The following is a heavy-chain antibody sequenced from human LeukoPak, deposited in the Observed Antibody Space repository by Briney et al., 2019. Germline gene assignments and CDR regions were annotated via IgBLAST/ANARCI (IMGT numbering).Heavy chain of an antibody. V-gene: IGHV3-23*01. CDR2: ISGSGGST. CDR3: AKMAATSRSLFDY. J-gene: IGHJ4*02. Sequence: SGGSLRLSCAASGFTFSSYATSWVRQAPGKGLEWVSGISGSGGSTYYADSVKGRFTISRDNSKNTLYLQMNSLRAEDTAVYYCAKMAATSRSLFDYWGQGTLVTVSS. D-gene: IGHD6-25*01. CDR1: GFTFSSYA.